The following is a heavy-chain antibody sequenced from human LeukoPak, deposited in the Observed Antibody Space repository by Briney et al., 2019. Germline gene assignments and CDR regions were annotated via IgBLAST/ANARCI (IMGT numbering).Heavy chain of an antibody. CDR1: GGSFSGYY. V-gene: IGHV4-34*01. D-gene: IGHD3-22*01. CDR2: INHSGST. CDR3: ARPAPYYYDSSGYSDAEYFQH. Sequence: PSETLSLACAVYGGSFSGYYWSWIRPPPGEGLGWFGEINHSGSTNYNPSLKSRVTISVDTSKNQFSLKLSSVTAADTAVYYCARPAPYYYDSSGYSDAEYFQHWGQGTLVTVSS. J-gene: IGHJ1*01.